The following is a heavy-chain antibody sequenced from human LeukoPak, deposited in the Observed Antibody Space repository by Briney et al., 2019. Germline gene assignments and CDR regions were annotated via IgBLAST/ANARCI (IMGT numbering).Heavy chain of an antibody. V-gene: IGHV4-59*01. CDR3: ARSKWNVGMDV. CDR1: GDSISAYY. Sequence: SETLSLTCTVSGDSISAYYWNWIRQPPGKGLEWIGYFSDSWNTNYNPSLKSRVTISADTSKNQFSLELTSVTAADTAVYYCARSKWNVGMDVWGQGTTVTVSS. D-gene: IGHD1-1*01. J-gene: IGHJ6*02. CDR2: FSDSWNT.